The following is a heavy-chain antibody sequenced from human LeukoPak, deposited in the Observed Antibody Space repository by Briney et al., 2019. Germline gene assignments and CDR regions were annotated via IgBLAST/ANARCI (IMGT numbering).Heavy chain of an antibody. V-gene: IGHV1-2*02. CDR3: ATMTHGYYYYMDV. CDR1: GYTFTGYY. CDR2: INPNSGGT. J-gene: IGHJ6*03. Sequence: GASVKVSCKASGYTFTGYYMHWVRQAPGQGLEWMGWINPNSGGTNYAQKFQGRVTMTRDTSISTAYMELSRLRSDDTAVYYCATMTHGYYYYMDVWGKGTTVTVSS. D-gene: IGHD2-21*02.